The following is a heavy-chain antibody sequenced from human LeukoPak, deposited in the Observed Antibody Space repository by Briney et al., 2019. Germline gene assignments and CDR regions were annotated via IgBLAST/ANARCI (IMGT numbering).Heavy chain of an antibody. CDR2: INQDGGVK. J-gene: IGHJ4*02. D-gene: IGHD3-22*01. V-gene: IGHV3-7*01. CDR3: ATSRDSSGVD. CDR1: GFTFNSYW. Sequence: GGSLRLSCAASGFTFNSYWMSWVRQAPGKGLEWVANINQDGGVKFYVDSVKGRFTISRDNAKNSLYLQMNSLRAEDTAVYYCATSRDSSGVDWGQGTLVTVSS.